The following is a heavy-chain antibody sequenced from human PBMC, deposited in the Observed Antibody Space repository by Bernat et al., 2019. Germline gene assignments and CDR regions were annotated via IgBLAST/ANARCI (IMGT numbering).Heavy chain of an antibody. CDR3: ARVSLYGAPASGMEG. Sequence: QVQVVESGGGVVQPGRSLRLSCEASKFTFSSYGMHWVRQAPGKGLEWVAVIWYDGSNENYADSVKGRFTISRDNSKNTLYLQMNSLRAEDTAVYYCARVSLYGAPASGMEGWGQGTTVTVSS. J-gene: IGHJ6*02. CDR2: IWYDGSNE. V-gene: IGHV3-33*01. CDR1: KFTFSSYG. D-gene: IGHD4-17*01.